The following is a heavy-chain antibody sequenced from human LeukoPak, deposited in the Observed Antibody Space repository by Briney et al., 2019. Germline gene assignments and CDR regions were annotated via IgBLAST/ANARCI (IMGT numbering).Heavy chain of an antibody. CDR3: AKDIGGATRRWAYYYYYGMDV. CDR2: ISWNSGSI. J-gene: IGHJ6*02. Sequence: GGSLRLSCAASGFTFDDYAMHWVRQAPGKGLEWVSGISWNSGSIGYADSVKGRFTISRDNAKDSLYLQMNSLRAEDTALYYCAKDIGGATRRWAYYYYYGMDVWGQGTTATVSS. V-gene: IGHV3-9*01. CDR1: GFTFDDYA. D-gene: IGHD1-26*01.